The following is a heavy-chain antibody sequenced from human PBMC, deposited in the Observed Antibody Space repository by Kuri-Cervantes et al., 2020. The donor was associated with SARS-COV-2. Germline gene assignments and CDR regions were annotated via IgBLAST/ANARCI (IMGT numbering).Heavy chain of an antibody. CDR3: ARGEWDVVLD. CDR1: GGSLSGYY. V-gene: IGHV4-34*01. D-gene: IGHD1-26*01. Sequence: GSLRLSCAVYGGSLSGYYWSWIRQSPGKGLEWIGEINHSGSTNYNPPLKSRVTISLETSKNQFSLNLSSVTAADTAVYYCARGEWDVVLDWGQGTLVTVSS. CDR2: INHSGST. J-gene: IGHJ4*02.